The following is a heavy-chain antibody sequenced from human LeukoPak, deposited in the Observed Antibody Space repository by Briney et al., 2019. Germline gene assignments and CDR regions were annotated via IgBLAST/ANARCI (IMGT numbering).Heavy chain of an antibody. J-gene: IGHJ6*03. V-gene: IGHV3-21*01. CDR1: GFTFSSYS. Sequence: GGSLRLSCAASGFTFSSYSVNWVRQAPGKGLEWVSSISSSSYIYYADSVKGRFTISRDNAKNSLYLQMNSLRAEDTAVYYCAREGSVVPAANYYYYYMDVWGKGTTVTVSS. CDR2: ISSSSYI. D-gene: IGHD2-2*01. CDR3: AREGSVVPAANYYYYYMDV.